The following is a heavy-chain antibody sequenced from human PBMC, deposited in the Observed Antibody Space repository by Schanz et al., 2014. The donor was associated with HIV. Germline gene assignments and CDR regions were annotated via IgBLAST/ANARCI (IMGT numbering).Heavy chain of an antibody. CDR2: ISGSGVST. V-gene: IGHV3-23*01. Sequence: EVQLLESGGGLEQPGGSLRLSCAASGFNFNNYAMTWVRQAPGKGLEWVSSISGSGVSTFYAGSVKGRFAISRDKSKNTLYLQMTTLRIDDTAVYYCAKPEYDSRGNSQSHFDYWGQGTLVTVSS. D-gene: IGHD3-22*01. CDR1: GFNFNNYA. J-gene: IGHJ4*02. CDR3: AKPEYDSRGNSQSHFDY.